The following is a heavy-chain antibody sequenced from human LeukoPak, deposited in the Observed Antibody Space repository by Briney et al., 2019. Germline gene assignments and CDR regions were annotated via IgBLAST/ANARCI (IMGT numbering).Heavy chain of an antibody. D-gene: IGHD3-10*01. Sequence: GESLKISCKGSGYSFTSYWISWVRQMPGKGLEWMGRIDPSDSYTNYSPSFQGHVTISADKSIGTAYLQWSSLKASDTAMYYCARQYRPNTYYYGSGSRPSNFDYWGQGTLVTVSS. CDR3: ARQYRPNTYYYGSGSRPSNFDY. CDR1: GYSFTSYW. V-gene: IGHV5-10-1*01. CDR2: IDPSDSYT. J-gene: IGHJ4*02.